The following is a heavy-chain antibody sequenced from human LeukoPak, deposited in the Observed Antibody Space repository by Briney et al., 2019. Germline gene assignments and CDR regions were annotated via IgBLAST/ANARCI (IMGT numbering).Heavy chain of an antibody. CDR1: GGSISSYY. CDR2: IYTSGSS. Sequence: SETLSLTCTVSGGSISSYYWTWIRQPAGKGLEWIGHIYTSGSSNYNPSLKSRVTMSVDTSKNQFSLKLSSVTAADTAVYYCAVSSGYYRSFDYWGQGTLVTVSS. D-gene: IGHD3-22*01. V-gene: IGHV4-4*07. J-gene: IGHJ4*02. CDR3: AVSSGYYRSFDY.